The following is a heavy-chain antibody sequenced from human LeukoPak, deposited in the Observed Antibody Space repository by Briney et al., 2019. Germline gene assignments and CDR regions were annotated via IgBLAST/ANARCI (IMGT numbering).Heavy chain of an antibody. CDR1: GGTFSSYA. D-gene: IGHD6-6*01. V-gene: IGHV1-18*01. J-gene: IGHJ4*02. Sequence: ASVKVSCKASGGTFSSYAISWVRQAPGQGLEWMGWTSAYNGNTNYAQKLQGRVTMTTDTSTSTAYMELRSLRSDDTAVYYCARSEYSSSLDYWGQGTLVTVSS. CDR2: TSAYNGNT. CDR3: ARSEYSSSLDY.